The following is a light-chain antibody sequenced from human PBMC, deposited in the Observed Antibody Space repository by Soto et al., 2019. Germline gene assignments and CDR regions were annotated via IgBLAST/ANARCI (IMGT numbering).Light chain of an antibody. CDR1: SSNIGSKT. CDR3: AAWDDSLKGV. CDR2: SND. V-gene: IGLV1-44*01. Sequence: QPVLTQPPSASGTPGQTVTISCSGSSSNIGSKTVNWYQQLPGTAPKLLIYSNDQRPSGVPDRFSGSKSGTSASLAISGLQSEDEADYYCAAWDDSLKGVFGGGTQLTVL. J-gene: IGLJ3*02.